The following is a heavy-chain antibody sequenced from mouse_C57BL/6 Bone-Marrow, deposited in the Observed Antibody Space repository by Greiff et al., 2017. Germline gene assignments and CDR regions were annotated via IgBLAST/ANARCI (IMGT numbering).Heavy chain of an antibody. J-gene: IGHJ1*03. CDR3: ARGEGYSNYWYFDV. V-gene: IGHV5-16*01. D-gene: IGHD2-5*01. CDR2: INYDGSRT. Sequence: EVKLMESEGGLVQPGSSMKLSCTASGFTFSDYYMAWVRQVPEKGLEWVANINYDGSRTYYLDSLKSRFIFSRDNAKNILYLQMSSLKSEDTATYYCARGEGYSNYWYFDVWGTGTTVTVSS. CDR1: GFTFSDYY.